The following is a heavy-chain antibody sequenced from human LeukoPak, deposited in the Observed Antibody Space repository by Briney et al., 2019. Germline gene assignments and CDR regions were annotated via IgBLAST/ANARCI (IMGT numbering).Heavy chain of an antibody. Sequence: SVKVSCKASGGTFSSYAISWVRQAPGQGLEWMGRIIPILGIANYAQKFQDRVTITADKSTSTAYMELSSLRSEDTAVYYCARVSRGNYDILTGYDYWGQGTLVTVSS. CDR2: IIPILGIA. V-gene: IGHV1-69*04. J-gene: IGHJ4*02. CDR3: ARVSRGNYDILTGYDY. D-gene: IGHD3-9*01. CDR1: GGTFSSYA.